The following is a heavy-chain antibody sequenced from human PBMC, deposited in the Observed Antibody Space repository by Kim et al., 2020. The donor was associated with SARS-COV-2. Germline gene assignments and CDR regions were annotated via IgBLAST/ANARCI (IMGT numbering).Heavy chain of an antibody. J-gene: IGHJ2*01. D-gene: IGHD5-12*01. Sequence: GSLRLSCAASGFTFSSYSMNWVRQAPGKGLEWVSSISSSSSYIYYADSVKGRFTISRDNAKNSLYLQMNSLRAEDTAVYYCARGDTRRDGYLLYWYFDLWGRGTLVTVSS. CDR2: ISSSSSYI. CDR3: ARGDTRRDGYLLYWYFDL. V-gene: IGHV3-21*01. CDR1: GFTFSSYS.